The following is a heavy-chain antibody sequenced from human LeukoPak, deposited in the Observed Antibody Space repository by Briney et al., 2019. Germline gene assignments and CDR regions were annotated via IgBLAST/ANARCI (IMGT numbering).Heavy chain of an antibody. J-gene: IGHJ4*02. CDR3: AREGYYDSSGYYPPAYYFDY. V-gene: IGHV1-69*04. D-gene: IGHD3-22*01. CDR2: IIPIFGIA. CDR1: GGTFSSYA. Sequence: SVKVSCKASGGTFSSYAISWVRQAPGQGLEWMGRIIPIFGIANYAQKFQGRVTITADKSTSPAYMELSSLRSEDTAVYYCAREGYYDSSGYYPPAYYFDYWGQGTLVTVSS.